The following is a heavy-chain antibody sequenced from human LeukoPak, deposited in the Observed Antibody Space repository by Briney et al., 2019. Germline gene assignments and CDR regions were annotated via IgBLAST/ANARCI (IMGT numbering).Heavy chain of an antibody. J-gene: IGHJ6*02. V-gene: IGHV4-30-2*01. CDR2: IYHGGST. CDR3: ARVSIAAAVDGMDV. D-gene: IGHD6-13*01. CDR1: GGSISSGGYS. Sequence: PSQTLSLTCAVPGGSISSGGYSWSWIRQPPGKGLEWIGYIYHGGSTYYNPSLKSRVTISVDRSKNQFSLKLSSVTAADTAVYYCARVSIAAAVDGMDVWGQGTTVTVSS.